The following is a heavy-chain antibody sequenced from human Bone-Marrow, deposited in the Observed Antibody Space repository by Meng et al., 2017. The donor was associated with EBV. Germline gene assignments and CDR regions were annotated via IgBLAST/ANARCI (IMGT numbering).Heavy chain of an antibody. CDR1: GSSLSTRAVS. Sequence: TLKGSGPTLVNPTKTLTVACTFSGSSLSTRAVSVVGSRQPPGKALEWHALIYWDDGKNYSPSLKSRLSITKDTSKNQVVLTMTNMDPVDTATYYCAHTIWGRYLGYWGQGTLVTVSS. D-gene: IGHD3-16*02. V-gene: IGHV2-5*02. CDR3: AHTIWGRYLGY. CDR2: IYWDDGK. J-gene: IGHJ4*02.